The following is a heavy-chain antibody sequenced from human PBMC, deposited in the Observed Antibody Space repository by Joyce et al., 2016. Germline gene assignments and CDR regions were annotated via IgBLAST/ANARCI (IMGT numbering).Heavy chain of an antibody. J-gene: IGHJ4*02. CDR1: GYSFIDYY. V-gene: IGHV1-46*01. CDR2: INPSEGYT. CDR3: ARGPLRRDDDSTWTVLDY. Sequence: QVQLVQSGAEVKKPGASVKVSCKASGYSFIDYYIHWVRQAPGQGLEWMGVINPSEGYTNYAQKFQGRVTLARDTFTSTASMTVSSLRAEDTAVYYCARGPLRRDDDSTWTVLDYWGQGVLVTVSS. D-gene: IGHD6-13*01.